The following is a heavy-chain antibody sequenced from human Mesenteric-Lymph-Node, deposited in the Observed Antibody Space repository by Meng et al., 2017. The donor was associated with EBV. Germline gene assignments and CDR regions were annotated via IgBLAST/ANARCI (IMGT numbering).Heavy chain of an antibody. J-gene: IGHJ4*02. D-gene: IGHD3-10*01. V-gene: IGHV4-39*01. Sequence: DLQASAPVRVVPSATRSLICTVIIDPISITSYHWGWFRQPPGKGLEWIGSIYSSGTTYFNPSLESRVSISVDTSKKQFSLRLTSVTAADTAVYYCARQYGSSFDYWGQGTLVTVSS. CDR3: ARQYGSSFDY. CDR1: IDPISITSYH. CDR2: IYSSGTT.